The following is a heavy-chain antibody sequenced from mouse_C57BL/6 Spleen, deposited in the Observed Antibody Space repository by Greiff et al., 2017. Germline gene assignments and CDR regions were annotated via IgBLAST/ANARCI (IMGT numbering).Heavy chain of an antibody. CDR2: ISNLAYSI. CDR3: ARLLTGYYAMDY. D-gene: IGHD4-1*01. V-gene: IGHV5-15*04. CDR1: GFTFSDYG. J-gene: IGHJ4*01. Sequence: EVMLVESGGGLVQPGGSLKLSCAASGFTFSDYGMAWVRQAPRKGPEWVAFISNLAYSIYYADTVTGRFTISRENAKNTLYLEMSSLRSEDTAMYYCARLLTGYYAMDYWGQGTSVTVSS.